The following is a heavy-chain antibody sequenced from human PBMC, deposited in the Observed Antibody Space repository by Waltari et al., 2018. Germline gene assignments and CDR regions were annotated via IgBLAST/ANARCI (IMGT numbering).Heavy chain of an antibody. CDR3: TRDWRHMAFDY. CDR2: IDGDGTTT. Sequence: EIHLLESRGGLVQPGGSLRLSGTGSGLRLSYFWMHWVRLIPGKGLLGVSRIDGDGTTTTYADSVKGRFTISRDNAKNTVYLDMSSLRVEDTAVYFCTRDWRHMAFDYWGQGTRVTVSS. V-gene: IGHV3-74*01. CDR1: GLRLSYFW. D-gene: IGHD1-1*01. J-gene: IGHJ4*02.